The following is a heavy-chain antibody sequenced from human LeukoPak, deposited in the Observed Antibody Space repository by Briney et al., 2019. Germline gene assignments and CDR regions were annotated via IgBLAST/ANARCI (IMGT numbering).Heavy chain of an antibody. Sequence: GMSLRLSCAASGFPFSSYGMHWVRQAPGKGLEWVAAISNDGSNKFYADSVKGRFALSRDNPTSTVILQMNSLRAEDTAVYYCAKDPRWGRQAFDIWGQGTMVTVSS. D-gene: IGHD3-16*01. CDR3: AKDPRWGRQAFDI. V-gene: IGHV3-30*18. CDR1: GFPFSSYG. J-gene: IGHJ3*02. CDR2: ISNDGSNK.